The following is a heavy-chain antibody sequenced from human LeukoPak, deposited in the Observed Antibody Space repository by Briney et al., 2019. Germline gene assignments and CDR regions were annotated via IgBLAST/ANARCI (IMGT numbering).Heavy chain of an antibody. Sequence: SETLSLTCAVYGGSFSGYYWSWIRQPPGKGLEWIGEINHSGSTSYNPSLTSRVTISVDTSKNQFSLNLNCVTAADKAVYYCARGGSSCTNGVCYTVEGVFYPRYFDYWGQGTLVTVSS. J-gene: IGHJ4*02. D-gene: IGHD2-8*01. V-gene: IGHV4-34*01. CDR1: GGSFSGYY. CDR3: ARGGSSCTNGVCYTVEGVFYPRYFDY. CDR2: INHSGST.